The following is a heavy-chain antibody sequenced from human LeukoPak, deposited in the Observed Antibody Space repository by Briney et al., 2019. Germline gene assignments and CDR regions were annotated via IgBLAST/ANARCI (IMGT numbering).Heavy chain of an antibody. D-gene: IGHD3-10*01. CDR3: AGGSYYGSGSRPGYVEY. J-gene: IGHJ4*02. Sequence: GGSLRLSCAASGFSVNNNYMNWVRQATGKGLEWVSLMDNFGYKHYADSVEGRVTISRDSSRNTVYLQLNSLRAEDTAVYYCAGGSYYGSGSRPGYVEYWGQGTLVTVSS. V-gene: IGHV3-53*01. CDR1: GFSVNNNY. CDR2: MDNFGYK.